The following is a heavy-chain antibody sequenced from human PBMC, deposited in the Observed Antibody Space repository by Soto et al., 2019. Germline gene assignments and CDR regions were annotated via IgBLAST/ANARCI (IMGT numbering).Heavy chain of an antibody. CDR2: MNPNSGNT. D-gene: IGHD3-9*01. CDR3: ARGRSSSAYYDILTGYYTLDY. J-gene: IGHJ4*02. V-gene: IGHV1-8*02. CDR1: GYTLTSDY. Sequence: ASVKVSCKASGYTLTSDYMHWVRQATGQGLEWMGWMNPNSGNTGYAQEFQGRVTMTRNTSITTAYMELSSLRSEDTAVYYCARGRSSSAYYDILTGYYTLDYWGQGTLVTVPQ.